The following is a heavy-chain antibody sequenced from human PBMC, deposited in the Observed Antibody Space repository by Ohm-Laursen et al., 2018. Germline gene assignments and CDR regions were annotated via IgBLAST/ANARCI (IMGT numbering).Heavy chain of an antibody. CDR1: GFRFDDYA. D-gene: IGHD1-14*01. CDR2: ISWNSGSI. V-gene: IGHV3-9*01. J-gene: IGHJ4*02. CDR3: AKDCQPGRSLGCDY. Sequence: SLRLSCAASGFRFDDYAMHWVRQAPGKGLEWVSGISWNSGSIGYADSVKGRFIISRDNAKNSLYLQMNSLRAEDTALYYCAKDCQPGRSLGCDYWGQGTMVTVSS.